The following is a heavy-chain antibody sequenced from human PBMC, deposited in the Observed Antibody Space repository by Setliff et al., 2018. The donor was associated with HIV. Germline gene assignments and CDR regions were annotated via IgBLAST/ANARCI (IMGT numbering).Heavy chain of an antibody. CDR3: HSGYDTEEQSYFDY. CDR2: ISSSGSTI. J-gene: IGHJ4*02. Sequence: GVLRLSCAASGFTFSDYYMSWIRQAPGKGLEWVSYISSSGSTIYYADSVKGRFTISRDNAKNSLYLQMNSLRAEDTGVYYCHSGYDTEEQSYFDYWGQGTLVTVSS. D-gene: IGHD5-12*01. CDR1: GFTFSDYY. V-gene: IGHV3-11*04.